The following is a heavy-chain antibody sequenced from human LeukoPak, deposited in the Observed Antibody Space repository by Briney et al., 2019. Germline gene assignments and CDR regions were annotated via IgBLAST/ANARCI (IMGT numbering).Heavy chain of an antibody. J-gene: IGHJ4*02. CDR1: GFTFSSYG. V-gene: IGHV3-33*01. CDR2: IWYDGSNK. Sequence: GGSLGLSCAASGFTFSSYGMHWVRQAPGKGLEWVAVIWYDGSNKYYADSVKGRFTISRDNSKNTLYLQMNSLRAEDTAVYYCARDYYGSGSYDYWGQGTLVTVSS. D-gene: IGHD3-10*01. CDR3: ARDYYGSGSYDY.